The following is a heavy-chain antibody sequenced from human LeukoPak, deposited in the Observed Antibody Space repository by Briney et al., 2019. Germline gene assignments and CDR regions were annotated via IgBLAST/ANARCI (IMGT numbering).Heavy chain of an antibody. J-gene: IGHJ4*02. CDR3: ATEKAVAGTFDY. D-gene: IGHD6-19*01. CDR1: GGSVSSGSYY. V-gene: IGHV4-61*01. Sequence: PSETLSLTCTVSGGSVSSGSYYWSWIRQPPGKGLEWIGYIYYSGSTNYNPSLKSRVTISVDTSKNQFSLKLSSVTAADTAVYYCATEKAVAGTFDYWGQGTLVTVSS. CDR2: IYYSGST.